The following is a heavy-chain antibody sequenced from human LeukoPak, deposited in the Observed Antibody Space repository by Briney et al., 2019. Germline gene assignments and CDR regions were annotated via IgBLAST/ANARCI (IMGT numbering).Heavy chain of an antibody. CDR1: GFTFNSYA. V-gene: IGHV3-23*01. CDR3: ARERELLRAFDI. D-gene: IGHD1-26*01. CDR2: ISGSGGST. Sequence: GGSLRLSCAASGFTFNSYAMSWVRQAPGKGLEWVSAISGSGGSTYYADSVKGRFTISRDNSKNSLYLQMNSLRAEDTAVYYCARERELLRAFDIWGQGTMVTVSS. J-gene: IGHJ3*02.